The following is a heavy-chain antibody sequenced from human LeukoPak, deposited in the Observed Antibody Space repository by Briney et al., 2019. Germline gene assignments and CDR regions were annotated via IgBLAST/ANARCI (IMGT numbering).Heavy chain of an antibody. J-gene: IGHJ4*02. V-gene: IGHV4-31*03. D-gene: IGHD1-26*01. CDR1: GGSISSGGYY. CDR2: IYYSGST. Sequence: SETLSLTCTVSGGSISSGGYYWSWIRQHPGKGLEWIGYIYYSGSTYYNPSLKSRVTISVDTSKNQFSLKLSSVTAADTAVYYCARGEWELLVDYWDQGTLVTVSS. CDR3: ARGEWELLVDY.